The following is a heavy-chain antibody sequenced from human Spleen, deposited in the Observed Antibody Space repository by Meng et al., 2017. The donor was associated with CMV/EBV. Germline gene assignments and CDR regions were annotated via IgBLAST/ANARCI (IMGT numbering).Heavy chain of an antibody. CDR3: ASLVSGQDY. Sequence: GESLKISCAASGFTFSTYIMSWVRQAPGKGLEWVSSISSSSGYIFYSDSVRGRFTISRDNAKNSLYLQMNSLRAEDTAVYYCASLVSGQDYWGQGTLVTVSS. CDR2: ISSSSGYI. D-gene: IGHD6-19*01. CDR1: GFTFSTYI. J-gene: IGHJ4*02. V-gene: IGHV3-21*01.